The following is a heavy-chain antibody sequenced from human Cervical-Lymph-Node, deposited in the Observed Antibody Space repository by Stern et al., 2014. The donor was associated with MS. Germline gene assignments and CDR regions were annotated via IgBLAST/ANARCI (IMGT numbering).Heavy chain of an antibody. V-gene: IGHV4-34*01. CDR2: ITQSGST. CDR3: ARGSSWFRH. D-gene: IGHD6-13*01. Sequence: QVQLQQWGAGLLKPSETLSLTCVVYGGSFSGYSWTWIRQPPGKGLEWIGEITQSGSTNYNPSLKSRVIISGDPSKSQFSLKLSSVTAADTAVYYCARGSSWFRHWGQGTRVTVSS. CDR1: GGSFSGYS. J-gene: IGHJ4*02.